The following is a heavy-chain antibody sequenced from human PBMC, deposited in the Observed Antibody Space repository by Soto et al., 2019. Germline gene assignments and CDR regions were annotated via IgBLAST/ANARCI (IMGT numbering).Heavy chain of an antibody. V-gene: IGHV1-69*13. CDR3: ARDPYGSGSYYSDY. CDR1: GGTFSSYA. CDR2: IIPIFGTA. Sequence: EASVKVSCKASGGTFSSYAISWVRQAPGQGLEWMGGIIPIFGTANYAQKFQGRVTITADESTSTAYMELSSLRSEDTAVYYCARDPYGSGSYYSDYWGQGTLVTVSS. J-gene: IGHJ4*02. D-gene: IGHD3-10*01.